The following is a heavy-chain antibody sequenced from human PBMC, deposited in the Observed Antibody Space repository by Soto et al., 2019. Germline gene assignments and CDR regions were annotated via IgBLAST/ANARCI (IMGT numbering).Heavy chain of an antibody. V-gene: IGHV4-39*01. CDR2: VYYTGTL. J-gene: IGHJ4*02. D-gene: IGHD1-26*01. CDR3: ARHHVRGRTIAGAAEF. CDR1: RSSISSRSYY. Sequence: PSETLSLTCNVSRSSISSRSYYWGWIRQAPGKGPEWIGSVYYTGTLYYNPSLEIRVNISVDTSKNQLFLNLSSVTAADTAMYYCARHHVRGRTIAGAAEFGGQGTLVTVSS.